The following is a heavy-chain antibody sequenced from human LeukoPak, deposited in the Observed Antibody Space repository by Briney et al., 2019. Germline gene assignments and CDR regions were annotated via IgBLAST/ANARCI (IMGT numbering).Heavy chain of an antibody. D-gene: IGHD6-13*01. J-gene: IGHJ5*02. CDR3: ARDKAAAGTGVRSRFDP. Sequence: GGSLRLSCAASGFTFSSYWMSWVRQAPGKGLEWVANIKQDGSEKYYADPVKGRFTISRDNSKNTLYLQMNSLRAEDTAVYYCARDKAAAGTGVRSRFDPWGQGTLVTVSS. CDR1: GFTFSSYW. V-gene: IGHV3-7*01. CDR2: IKQDGSEK.